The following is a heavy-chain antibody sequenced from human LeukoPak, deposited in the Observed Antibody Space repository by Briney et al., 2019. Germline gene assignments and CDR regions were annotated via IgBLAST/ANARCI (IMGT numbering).Heavy chain of an antibody. CDR3: AKTDGLCGGDCYPSGALDY. CDR2: ISGSGGST. Sequence: PGGSLRLSCAASGFTFSSYAMSWVRQAPGKGLEWVSAISGSGGSTYYADSVKGRFTISRDNSKNTLYLQMNSLRAEDTAVYYCAKTDGLCGGDCYPSGALDYWGQGTLVTVSS. D-gene: IGHD2-21*02. J-gene: IGHJ4*02. CDR1: GFTFSSYA. V-gene: IGHV3-23*01.